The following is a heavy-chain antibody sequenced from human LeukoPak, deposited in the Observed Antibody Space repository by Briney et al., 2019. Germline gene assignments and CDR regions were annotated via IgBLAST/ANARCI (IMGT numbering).Heavy chain of an antibody. J-gene: IGHJ4*02. CDR3: TKDLHGDYGISY. D-gene: IGHD4-17*01. Sequence: SQTLSLTRGISGDSVSINSDIWNWIRQSPPKGLEWLRRTYYRSRWYNDYAESVKSRITINPDTSKNQVSLQLNSVTPEDTAVYYCTKDLHGDYGISYWGQGTLVIVSS. V-gene: IGHV6-1*01. CDR2: TYYRSRWYN. CDR1: GDSVSINSDI.